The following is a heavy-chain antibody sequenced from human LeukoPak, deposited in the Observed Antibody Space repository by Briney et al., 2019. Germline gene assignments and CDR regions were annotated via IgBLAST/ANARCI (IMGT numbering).Heavy chain of an antibody. CDR2: ISYDGSNK. J-gene: IGHJ4*02. CDR1: GFTFSSYA. D-gene: IGHD1-26*01. CDR3: AKDDSGSYYSRYYFDY. Sequence: GGSLRLSCAASGFTFSSYAMHWVRQAPGKGLEWVAVISYDGSNKYYADSVKGRFTISRDNSKNTLYLQMNSLRAEDTAVYYCAKDDSGSYYSRYYFDYWGQGTLVTVSS. V-gene: IGHV3-30-3*01.